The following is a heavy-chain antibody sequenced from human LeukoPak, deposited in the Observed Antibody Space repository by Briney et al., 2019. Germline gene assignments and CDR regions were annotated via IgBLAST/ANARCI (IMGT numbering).Heavy chain of an antibody. J-gene: IGHJ3*02. Sequence: SETLSLTCTVSGGSISSYYWSWIRQPPGKGLEWIGYIYYSGSTNYNPSLKSRVTISVDTSKNQFSLKLSSVTAADTAVYYCARGGYDSSGYFNAFDIWGQGTMVTVSP. CDR2: IYYSGST. CDR3: ARGGYDSSGYFNAFDI. CDR1: GGSISSYY. V-gene: IGHV4-59*01. D-gene: IGHD3-22*01.